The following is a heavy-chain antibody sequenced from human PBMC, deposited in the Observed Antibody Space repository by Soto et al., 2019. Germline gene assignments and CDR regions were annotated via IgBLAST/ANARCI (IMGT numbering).Heavy chain of an antibody. J-gene: IGHJ4*02. Sequence: EVQLLESGGGLVQPGGSLRLSCAASGFTFSDYGMSWVRQAPGKGLEWVSAISGSGGSTFYGDSVKGRFTTSRDNSKNTLFLQMNSLSDEDTATYYCGKYACSGGSCYSHVESWGQGTLVTVSP. CDR1: GFTFSDYG. V-gene: IGHV3-23*02. CDR3: GKYACSGGSCYSHVES. D-gene: IGHD2-15*01. CDR2: ISGSGGST.